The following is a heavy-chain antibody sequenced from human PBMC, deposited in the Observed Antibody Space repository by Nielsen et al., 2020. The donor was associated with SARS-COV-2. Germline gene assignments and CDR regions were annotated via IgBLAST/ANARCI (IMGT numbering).Heavy chain of an antibody. CDR3: ARDHSSSWYYYYYGMDV. D-gene: IGHD6-13*01. Sequence: SETLSLTCAVYGGSFSGYYWSWIRQPPGKGLEWIGEINHSGSTNYNPSLKSRVTISVDTSKNQFSPKLSSVTAADTAVYYCARDHSSSWYYYYYGMDVWGQGTTVTVSS. CDR2: INHSGST. CDR1: GGSFSGYY. J-gene: IGHJ6*02. V-gene: IGHV4-34*01.